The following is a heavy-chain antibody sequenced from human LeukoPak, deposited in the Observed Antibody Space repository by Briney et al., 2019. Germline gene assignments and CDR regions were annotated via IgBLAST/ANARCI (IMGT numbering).Heavy chain of an antibody. J-gene: IGHJ4*02. CDR3: AREGYSGYRELDY. D-gene: IGHD5-12*01. CDR1: GYTFTGYY. CDR2: INLNSGGT. V-gene: IGHV1-2*06. Sequence: ASVKVSCKASGYTFTGYYMHWVRQAPGQGLEWMGRINLNSGGTNYAQKFQGRVTMTRDTFISTAYMELSRLRSDDTAVYYCAREGYSGYRELDYWGQGTLVTVSS.